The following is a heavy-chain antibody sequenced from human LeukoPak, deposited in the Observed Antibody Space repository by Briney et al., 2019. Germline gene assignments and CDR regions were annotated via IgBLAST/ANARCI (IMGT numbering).Heavy chain of an antibody. D-gene: IGHD6-13*01. Sequence: SVKVSCKASGYTFTSYGISWVRQAPGQGLEWMGGIIPIFGTANYAQKFQGRVTITADESTSTAYMELSSLRSEDTAVYYCARHPGIAAAGIDCWGQGTLVTVSS. J-gene: IGHJ4*02. V-gene: IGHV1-69*13. CDR3: ARHPGIAAAGIDC. CDR2: IIPIFGTA. CDR1: GYTFTSYG.